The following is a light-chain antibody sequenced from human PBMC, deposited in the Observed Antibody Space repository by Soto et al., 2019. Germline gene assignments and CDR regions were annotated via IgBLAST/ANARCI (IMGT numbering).Light chain of an antibody. CDR3: QVWDGSSDHASLV. Sequence: SYELTQPPSVSVAPGQTATITCGGNNIESKRVHGYQQKPGQAPVLVVYDDSDRPSGIPERFSGSNSGNTATLTISRVEAGDEADDYCQVWDGSSDHASLVFGGGTKLTVL. V-gene: IGLV3-21*02. J-gene: IGLJ3*02. CDR1: NIESKR. CDR2: DDS.